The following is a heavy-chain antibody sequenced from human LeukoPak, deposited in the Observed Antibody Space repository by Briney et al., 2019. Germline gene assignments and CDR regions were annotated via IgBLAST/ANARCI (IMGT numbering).Heavy chain of an antibody. J-gene: IGHJ4*02. CDR2: IGGGGGHI. D-gene: IGHD1-20*01. CDR1: GFTFSSYA. CDR3: AKEPAITGIGDS. V-gene: IGHV3-23*01. Sequence: GGSLRLSWAASGFTFSSYAMSWVRQVPGKGLEWVSAIGGGGGHIYYADSVKGRFTISRDNSKNTLYLQMNNLRAEDTAIYYCAKEPAITGIGDSWGLGTLVTVSS.